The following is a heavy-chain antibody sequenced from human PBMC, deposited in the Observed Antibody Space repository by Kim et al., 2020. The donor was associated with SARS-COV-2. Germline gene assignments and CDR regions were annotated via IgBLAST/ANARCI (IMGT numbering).Heavy chain of an antibody. V-gene: IGHV3-23*01. CDR2: SGSGGGT. CDR3: ARRGTYCSSGSCSPSYYFDY. CDR1: GFTFRSYG. Sequence: GGSLRLSCAASGFTFRSYGMSWVRQAPGKGLEWVSISGSGGGTYYADSVKGRFSISRDNSKNTLYLQMNSLRAEDTAVYYCARRGTYCSSGSCSPSYYFDYGGQGTLVTVSS. D-gene: IGHD2-15*01. J-gene: IGHJ4*02.